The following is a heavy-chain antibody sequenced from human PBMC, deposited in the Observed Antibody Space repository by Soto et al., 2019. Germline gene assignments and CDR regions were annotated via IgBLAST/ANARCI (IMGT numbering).Heavy chain of an antibody. CDR2: INYIGST. CDR3: ARGDCSGGSCYPPDAFDI. CDR1: GGSISRGGYY. D-gene: IGHD2-15*01. Sequence: QVPLQESGPGLVKPSQTLSLTCTVSGGSISRGGYYWGWIRHHPGKGLEWIGYINYIGSTYYNPSLKRLLTISVDTSKTQFFLELCSVTAAGTAVYYCARGDCSGGSCYPPDAFDIWGQGTMVTVSS. V-gene: IGHV4-31*01. J-gene: IGHJ3*02.